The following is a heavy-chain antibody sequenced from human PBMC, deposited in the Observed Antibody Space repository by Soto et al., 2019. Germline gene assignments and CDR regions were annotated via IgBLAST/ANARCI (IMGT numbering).Heavy chain of an antibody. Sequence: GASVKLSCKTSGYTFTSYAMHWVRQAPGQRLEWMGWINAGNGNTKYSQKFQGRVTITRDTSASTAYMELSSLRSEDTAVYYCARGPGGPDGPGDYWGQGTLVTVSS. D-gene: IGHD2-15*01. CDR2: INAGNGNT. CDR3: ARGPGGPDGPGDY. J-gene: IGHJ4*02. V-gene: IGHV1-3*01. CDR1: GYTFTSYA.